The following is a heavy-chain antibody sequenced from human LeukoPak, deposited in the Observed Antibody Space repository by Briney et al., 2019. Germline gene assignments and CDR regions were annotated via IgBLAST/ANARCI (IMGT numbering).Heavy chain of an antibody. V-gene: IGHV3-48*03. CDR1: GFTLSSYV. Sequence: PGGSLRLSCAASGFTLSSYVMNWVRQAPGKGLEWVSYISSSGSTIYYADSVKSRFTISRDNDKKSLYLQMNSLTAEDTAVYYCARATTYDILTGFSDYWGQGTLVTVSS. CDR2: ISSSGSTI. D-gene: IGHD3-9*01. CDR3: ARATTYDILTGFSDY. J-gene: IGHJ4*02.